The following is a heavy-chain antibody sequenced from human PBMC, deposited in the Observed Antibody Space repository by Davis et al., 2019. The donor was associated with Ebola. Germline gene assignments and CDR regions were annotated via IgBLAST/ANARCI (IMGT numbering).Heavy chain of an antibody. D-gene: IGHD5-12*01. CDR1: GYTFTSYG. CDR2: ISAYNGNT. V-gene: IGHV1-18*01. J-gene: IGHJ4*02. CDR3: ARGYSGYDPNDY. Sequence: AASVQVSCKASGYTFTSYGISWVRQAPGQGLEWMGWISAYNGNTNYAQKLQGRVTMTTDTSTSTAYMELQSLTSDDTAVYYCARGYSGYDPNDYWGQGTLVTVSS.